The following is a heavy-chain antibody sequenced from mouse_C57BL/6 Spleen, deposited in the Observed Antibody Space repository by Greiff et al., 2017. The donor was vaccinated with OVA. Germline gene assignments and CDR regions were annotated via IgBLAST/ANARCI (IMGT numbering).Heavy chain of an antibody. V-gene: IGHV1-52*01. CDR3: ASGGRSPWFAY. CDR2: IDPSDSET. Sequence: QVQLQQPGAELVRPGSSVKLSCKASGYTFTSSWMHWVKQRPIQGLEWIGNIDPSDSETHYNQKFKDKATLTVDKSSSTAYMQLSSLTSEDSAVYYCASGGRSPWFAYWGQGTLVTVSA. D-gene: IGHD1-1*01. J-gene: IGHJ3*01. CDR1: GYTFTSSW.